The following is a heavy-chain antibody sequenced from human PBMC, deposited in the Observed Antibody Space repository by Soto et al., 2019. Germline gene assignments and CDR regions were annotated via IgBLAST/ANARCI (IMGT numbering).Heavy chain of an antibody. CDR1: GYTFTSYA. CDR3: ARVQFRYCSGGSCYNMDV. CDR2: INAGNGNT. D-gene: IGHD2-15*01. J-gene: IGHJ6*03. Sequence: ASVKVSCKASGYTFTSYAMHLVRQAPGQRLEWMGWINAGNGNTKYSQKFQGRVTITRDTSASTAYMELSSLRSEDTAVYYCARVQFRYCSGGSCYNMDVWGKGTTVTVSS. V-gene: IGHV1-3*01.